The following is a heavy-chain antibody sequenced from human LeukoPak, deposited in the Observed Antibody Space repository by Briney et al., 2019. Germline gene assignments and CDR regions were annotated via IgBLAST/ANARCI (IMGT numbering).Heavy chain of an antibody. CDR1: GFTFSNYG. J-gene: IGHJ4*02. V-gene: IGHV3-30*18. CDR3: AKEGDTYYYDNSGKLDY. Sequence: GGSLRLSCAASGFTFSNYGMHWVRQAPGKGLEWVAVISYDGSNKYYADSVKGRFTISRDNSNNTLYLQMNSLRAEDTAVYYCAKEGDTYYYDNSGKLDYWGQGTLVTVSS. CDR2: ISYDGSNK. D-gene: IGHD3-22*01.